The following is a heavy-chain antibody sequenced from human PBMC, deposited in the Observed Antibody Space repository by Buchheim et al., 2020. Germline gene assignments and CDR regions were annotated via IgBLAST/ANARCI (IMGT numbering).Heavy chain of an antibody. Sequence: QVQVVESGGGVVQPGKSLRLSCAASGFTFGSYAMHWGRQAPGKGLEWVATISFDGSNVDHAASVKGRFTVSRDNSKSIPYLQMKSLKPEDSAVYYCATDNSGSYYRGYNYYGMDVWGQGTT. CDR3: ATDNSGSYYRGYNYYGMDV. D-gene: IGHD3-16*02. CDR1: GFTFGSYA. J-gene: IGHJ6*02. CDR2: ISFDGSNV. V-gene: IGHV3-30*03.